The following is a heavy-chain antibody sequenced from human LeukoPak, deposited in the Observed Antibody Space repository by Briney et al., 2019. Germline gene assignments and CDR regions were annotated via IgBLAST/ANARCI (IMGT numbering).Heavy chain of an antibody. V-gene: IGHV3-13*04. J-gene: IGHJ4*02. Sequence: QPRGSRSPSSALSRVIPSVFAIGCDSQVTGKGLEWVSAIGTTGDTYYPGSVKGRFTMSRENAKNSLYLQMNSVRAEDAAVYYCARAALLVCYALDYWGQGTMVTVSS. CDR3: ARAALLVCYALDY. D-gene: IGHD3-16*01. CDR2: IGTTGDT. CDR1: RVIPSVFA.